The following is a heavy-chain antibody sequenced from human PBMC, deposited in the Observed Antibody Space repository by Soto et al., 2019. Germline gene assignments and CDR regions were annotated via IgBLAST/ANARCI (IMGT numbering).Heavy chain of an antibody. CDR2: IYHSGST. CDR3: ARLGIGWEFPFDY. CDR1: GGSVSNDAYY. D-gene: IGHD1-26*01. Sequence: QVQLQESGPGLVKPSETLSLTCIVSGGSVSNDAYYWSWIRQPPGKGLEGIGYIYHSGSTYYNPSLKSRLTISVDTSANQFSLKVSSVTAADTAVYYCARLGIGWEFPFDYWGQGTLVNVSS. J-gene: IGHJ4*02. V-gene: IGHV4-61*08.